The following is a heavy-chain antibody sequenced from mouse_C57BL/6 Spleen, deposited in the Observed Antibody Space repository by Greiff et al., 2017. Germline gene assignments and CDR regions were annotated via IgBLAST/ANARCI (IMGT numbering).Heavy chain of an antibody. V-gene: IGHV1-50*01. J-gene: IGHJ2*01. D-gene: IGHD1-1*01. CDR2: IDPSDSYT. CDR3: ARLNYGSSYRVDY. Sequence: VQLQQPGAELVKPGASVKLSCKASGYTFTSYWMQWVKQRPGQGLEWIGEIDPSDSYTNYNQKFKGKATLTVDTSSSTAYMQLSSLTSEDSAAYDCARLNYGSSYRVDYWGQGTTLTVSA. CDR1: GYTFTSYW.